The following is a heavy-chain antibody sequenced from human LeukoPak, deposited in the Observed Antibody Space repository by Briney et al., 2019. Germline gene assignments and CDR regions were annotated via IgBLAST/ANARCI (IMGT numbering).Heavy chain of an antibody. CDR2: INWNGGST. D-gene: IGHD6-19*01. J-gene: IGHJ4*02. CDR1: GFTFDDYG. V-gene: IGHV3-20*04. Sequence: PGGSLRLSCAASGFTFDDYGMSWVRQAPGKGLEWVSGINWNGGSTGYADSVKGRFTISRDNAKNSLYLQMNSLRAEDTASYYCGGGDRNGWYFHYWGQGTLVTVSS. CDR3: GGGDRNGWYFHY.